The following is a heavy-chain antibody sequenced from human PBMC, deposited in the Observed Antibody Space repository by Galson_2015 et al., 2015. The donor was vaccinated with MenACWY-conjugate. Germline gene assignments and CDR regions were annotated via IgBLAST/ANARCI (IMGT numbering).Heavy chain of an antibody. CDR2: IYSGGGT. CDR3: ATTRAPYGGYAGEYYFDH. D-gene: IGHD5-12*01. Sequence: SLRLSCAASGFILSSTSYMSWVRQAPGKGPEWMSIIYSGGGTDYAECVKGRITISREKPNNMGCIYMDNVRAEDTALYYCATTRAPYGGYAGEYYFDHWGQGVLVTVSS. V-gene: IGHV3-66*01. CDR1: GFILSSTS. J-gene: IGHJ4*02.